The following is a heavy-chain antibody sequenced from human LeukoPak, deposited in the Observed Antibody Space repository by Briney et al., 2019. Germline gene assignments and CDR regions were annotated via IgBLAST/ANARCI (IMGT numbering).Heavy chain of an antibody. Sequence: SETLSLTCTVSGGSISSSGYYWGWIRQPPVKGLEWIGTIYYSGTTYYNPSLKSRVTISVDTSKNHFSLKLNSVTAADTAVYYCARRTGSRLPNWFDPWGQGTLVTVSS. J-gene: IGHJ5*02. CDR3: ARRTGSRLPNWFDP. CDR1: GGSISSSGYY. V-gene: IGHV4-39*01. D-gene: IGHD3-10*01. CDR2: IYYSGTT.